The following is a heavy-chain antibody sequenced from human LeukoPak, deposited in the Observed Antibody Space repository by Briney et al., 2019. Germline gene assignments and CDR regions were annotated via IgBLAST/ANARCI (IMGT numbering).Heavy chain of an antibody. CDR2: INHSGST. CDR3: ARVFGNRYYDFWSGYYNPYFDY. J-gene: IGHJ4*02. D-gene: IGHD3-3*01. CDR1: GGSFSGYY. Sequence: SETLSLTCAVYGGSFSGYYWSWIRQPPGKGLEWIGEINHSGSTNYNPSLKSRVTISVETSKKQFSLKQRDGTAADTAVYYCARVFGNRYYDFWSGYYNPYFDYWGQGTLVTVSS. V-gene: IGHV4-34*01.